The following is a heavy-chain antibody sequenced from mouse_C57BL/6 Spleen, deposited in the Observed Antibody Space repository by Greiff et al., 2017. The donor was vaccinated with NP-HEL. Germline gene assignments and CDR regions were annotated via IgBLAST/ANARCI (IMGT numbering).Heavy chain of an antibody. J-gene: IGHJ3*01. CDR3: ARSDYDYDEAWFAY. CDR2: IDPSDSYT. V-gene: IGHV1-69*01. Sequence: QVQLQQPGAELVMPGASVKLSCKASGYTFTSYWMHWVKQRPGQGLEWIGEIDPSDSYTNYNQKFKGKSTLTVDKSSSTAYMQLSSLTSEDSAVYYCARSDYDYDEAWFAYWGQGTLVTVSA. CDR1: GYTFTSYW. D-gene: IGHD2-4*01.